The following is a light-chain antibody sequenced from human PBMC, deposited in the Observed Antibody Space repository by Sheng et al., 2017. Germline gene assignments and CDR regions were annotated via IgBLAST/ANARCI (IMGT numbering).Light chain of an antibody. CDR3: QHYDSLPYT. V-gene: IGKV1-33*01. CDR2: GAS. J-gene: IGKJ2*01. CDR1: QDINNH. Sequence: DIQMTQSPSSLSASVGDRVTITCQASQDINNHLNWYQQKPGRAPKLLIYGASSLEPGVPSRFSGSGSGTDFTFTISSLQPEDIGSYYCQHYDSLPYTFGQGTNLEI.